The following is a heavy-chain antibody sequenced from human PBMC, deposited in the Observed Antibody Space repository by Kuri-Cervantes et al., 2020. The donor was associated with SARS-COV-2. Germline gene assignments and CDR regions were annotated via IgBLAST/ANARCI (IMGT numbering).Heavy chain of an antibody. V-gene: IGHV4-39*01. D-gene: IGHD3-3*01. CDR3: ARHLLKRITIFGVVIGGLGFDP. CDR2: IYYRGRT. Sequence: SETLSLTCTVSGGSISSAGHEWSWIRQHPGKGLEWIVYIYYRGRTYNNPSLKSRVTISVDTSKNQFSLKLSSVTAADTAVYYCARHLLKRITIFGVVIGGLGFDPWGQGTLVTVSS. CDR1: GGSISSAGHE. J-gene: IGHJ5*02.